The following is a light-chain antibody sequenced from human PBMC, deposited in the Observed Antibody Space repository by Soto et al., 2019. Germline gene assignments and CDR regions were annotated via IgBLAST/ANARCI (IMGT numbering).Light chain of an antibody. CDR1: SSDVGSCNL. CDR2: EGT. V-gene: IGLV2-23*01. CDR3: YSYAWEYLFV. Sequence: YARSPPGRESAYIGQLITSSYNGTSSDVGSCNLVSWFQQHPGKVPKLLIYEGTKRSSGLSDRFSGSKSGTTASLTISGLQAEDEAHYYCYSYAWEYLFVFGSGINVTVL. J-gene: IGLJ1*01.